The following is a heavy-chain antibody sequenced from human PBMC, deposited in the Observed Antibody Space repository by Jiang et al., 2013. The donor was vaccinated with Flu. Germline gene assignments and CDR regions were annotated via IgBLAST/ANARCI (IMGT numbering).Heavy chain of an antibody. CDR2: IYYSGST. CDR3: AREAAAGPFDY. J-gene: IGHJ4*02. V-gene: IGHV4-59*01. D-gene: IGHD6-13*01. Sequence: GLVKPSETLSLTCTVSGGSISSYYWSWIRQPPGKGLEWIGYIYYSGSTNYNPSLKSRVTISVDTSKNQFSLKLSSVTAADTAVYYCAREAAAGPFDYWGQGTLVTVSS. CDR1: GGSISSYY.